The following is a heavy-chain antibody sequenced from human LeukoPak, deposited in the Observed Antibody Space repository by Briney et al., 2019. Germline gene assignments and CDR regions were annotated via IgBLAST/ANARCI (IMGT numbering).Heavy chain of an antibody. CDR3: ARSYYDILGAFDY. D-gene: IGHD3-9*01. CDR2: IIPIFGTA. CDR1: GGSFSSYA. Sequence: SVKVSCKASGGSFSSYAISWVRQAPGQGLEWMGGIIPIFGTANYAQKFQGRVTITADESTSTAYMELSSLRSEDTAVYYCARSYYDILGAFDYWGQGTLVTVSS. V-gene: IGHV1-69*01. J-gene: IGHJ4*02.